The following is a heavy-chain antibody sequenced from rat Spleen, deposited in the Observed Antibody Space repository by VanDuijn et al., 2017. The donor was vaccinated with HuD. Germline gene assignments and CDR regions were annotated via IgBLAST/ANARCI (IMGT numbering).Heavy chain of an antibody. D-gene: IGHD1-2*01. V-gene: IGHV5-20*01. Sequence: EVQLVESGGGLVQPGRSLKLSCTASGVTFSNSAMTWVRQAPTKGLEWVASISYDGTATYYRDSVKGRFTLSRDNAKSTLYLQMNSLRSEDTATYYCTTDRPYYYSSYWYFDFWGPGTMVTVSS. J-gene: IGHJ1*01. CDR3: TTDRPYYYSSYWYFDF. CDR1: GVTFSNSA. CDR2: ISYDGTAT.